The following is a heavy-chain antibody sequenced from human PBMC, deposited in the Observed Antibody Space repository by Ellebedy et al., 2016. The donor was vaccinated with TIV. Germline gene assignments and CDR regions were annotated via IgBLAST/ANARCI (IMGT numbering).Heavy chain of an antibody. CDR2: FSYTGRT. CDR3: ARRKVRSGPAFDY. D-gene: IGHD3-10*01. J-gene: IGHJ4*02. CDR1: GASISSYS. V-gene: IGHV4-59*08. Sequence: MPSETLSLTCTVSGASISSYSWAWIRQPPGMGLDYIGYFSYTGRTNYSPSLNSRVSISVDTSKNQFSLKLSSVTAADTAVYYCARRKVRSGPAFDYWGQGTLVTVSS.